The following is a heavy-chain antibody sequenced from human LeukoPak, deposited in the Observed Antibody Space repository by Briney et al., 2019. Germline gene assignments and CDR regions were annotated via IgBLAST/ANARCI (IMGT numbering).Heavy chain of an antibody. CDR1: GYTFIGYY. CDR3: ARDTGFPFFDF. Sequence: ASVKVSCKASGYTFIGYYIHWVRQAPGQGLEWMGSVNPNSGVTDYAQKFQGRITMTRDTSINTAYMELNRLTSADTAVYYCARDTGFPFFDFWGQGTMVTVSS. J-gene: IGHJ3*01. CDR2: VNPNSGVT. V-gene: IGHV1-2*02.